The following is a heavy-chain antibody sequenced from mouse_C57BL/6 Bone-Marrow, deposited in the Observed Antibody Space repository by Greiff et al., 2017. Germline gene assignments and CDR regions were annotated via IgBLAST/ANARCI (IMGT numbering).Heavy chain of an antibody. CDR3: ARDGNYVGFAY. V-gene: IGHV1-81*01. J-gene: IGHJ3*01. D-gene: IGHD2-1*01. CDR2: IYPRSGNT. Sequence: QVHVKQSGAELARPGASVKLSCKASGYTFTSYGISWVKQRTGQGLEWIGEIYPRSGNTYYNEQFKGKATLTADKSSSKAYMELRSLTSEDSAVYFCARDGNYVGFAYWGQGTLVTVSA. CDR1: GYTFTSYG.